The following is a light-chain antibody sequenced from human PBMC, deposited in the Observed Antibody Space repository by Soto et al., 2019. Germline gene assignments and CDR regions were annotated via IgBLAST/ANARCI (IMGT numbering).Light chain of an antibody. CDR2: DAS. J-gene: IGKJ5*01. V-gene: IGKV3-11*01. CDR1: QSVSSN. CDR3: QQRMNWPLT. Sequence: EILMTQSPATLSVSPGERATLSCRASQSVSSNLAWYQQKNGQAPRLLIYDASNRDTGIPARFSGSGSETDFTLTISRLEPEDVEVYYCQQRMNWPLTFGQGTRLEIK.